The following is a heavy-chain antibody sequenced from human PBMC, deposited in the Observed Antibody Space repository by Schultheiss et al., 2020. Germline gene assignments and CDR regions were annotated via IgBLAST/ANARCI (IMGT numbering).Heavy chain of an antibody. J-gene: IGHJ6*02. CDR1: GGSFSGYY. Sequence: SQTLSLTCAVYGGSFSGYYWSWIRQPPGKGLEWIGEINHSGSTNYNPSLKSRVTISVDTSKNQFSLKLSSVTAADTAVYYCARDVYEYYYGSGSLSGGMDVWGQGTTVTVSS. CDR3: ARDVYEYYYGSGSLSGGMDV. D-gene: IGHD3-10*01. V-gene: IGHV4-34*01. CDR2: INHSGST.